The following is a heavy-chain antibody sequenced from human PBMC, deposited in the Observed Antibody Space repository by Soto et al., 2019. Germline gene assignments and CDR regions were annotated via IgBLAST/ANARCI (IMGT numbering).Heavy chain of an antibody. CDR3: ATRFWSGPIAHDFDY. CDR1: GGSFSTYA. Sequence: QVHLVQSGAEVKKPGSSVKVSCKASGGSFSTYAINWLRQAPGQGLEWMGGIIPLFGTENYAQNFQDRFTFTADKSTTTAYMEVRSLTSEDTAGYYWATRFWSGPIAHDFDYWGQGTLVTVSS. D-gene: IGHD3-3*01. CDR2: IIPLFGTE. J-gene: IGHJ4*01. V-gene: IGHV1-69*06.